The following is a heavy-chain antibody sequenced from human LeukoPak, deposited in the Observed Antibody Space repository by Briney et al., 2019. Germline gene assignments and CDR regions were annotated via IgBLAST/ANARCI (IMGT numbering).Heavy chain of an antibody. J-gene: IGHJ6*03. CDR2: INTNTGNP. D-gene: IGHD3-22*01. V-gene: IGHV7-4-1*02. CDR3: ARTYYYDSSGLGHYYYYYMDV. CDR1: GYTFTSYA. Sequence: GASVKVSCKASGYTFTSYAMNWVRQAPGQGLEWMGWINTNTGNPTYAQGFTGRFVFSLDTSVSTAYLQISSLKAEDTAVYYCARTYYYDSSGLGHYYYYYMDVWGKGTTVTVSS.